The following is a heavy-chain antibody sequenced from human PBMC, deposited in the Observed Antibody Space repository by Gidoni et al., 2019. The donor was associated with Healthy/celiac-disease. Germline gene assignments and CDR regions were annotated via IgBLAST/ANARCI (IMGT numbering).Heavy chain of an antibody. CDR1: GGTFSSYA. J-gene: IGHJ4*02. V-gene: IGHV1-69*01. CDR2: IIPIFGTA. D-gene: IGHD3-10*01. CDR3: ARSRATNYGSGSYYFDY. Sequence: QVQLVQSGAEVKKPGSSVKVSCKASGGTFSSYAISWVRQAPGQGLEWMGGIIPIFGTANYAQKFQGRVTITADESTSTAYMELSSLRSEDTAVYYCARSRATNYGSGSYYFDYWGQGTLVTVSS.